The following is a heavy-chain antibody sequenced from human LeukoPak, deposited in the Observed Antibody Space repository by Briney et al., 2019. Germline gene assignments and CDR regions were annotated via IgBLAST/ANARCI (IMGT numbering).Heavy chain of an antibody. CDR1: GGTFSSYA. V-gene: IGHV1-69*05. Sequence: GASVKVSCKASGGTFSSYAISWVRQAPGQGLEWMGGIIPIFGTANYAQKFQGRVTITTDESASTAYMELSSLRSEDTAVYYCARERGNHAFDIWGQGTMVTVSS. CDR2: IIPIFGTA. J-gene: IGHJ3*02. CDR3: ARERGNHAFDI. D-gene: IGHD4-23*01.